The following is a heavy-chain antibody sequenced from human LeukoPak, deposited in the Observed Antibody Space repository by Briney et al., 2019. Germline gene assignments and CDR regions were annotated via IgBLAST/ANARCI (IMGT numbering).Heavy chain of an antibody. Sequence: PSETLSLTCAVYGGSFSGYYWSWIRQPPGKGLEWIGEINHSGSTNYNPSLKSRVTISVDTSKNQFSLKLSSVTAADTAVYYCARASSGYLGDAFDIWGQGTMVTVSS. J-gene: IGHJ3*02. V-gene: IGHV4-34*01. CDR1: GGSFSGYY. CDR2: INHSGST. D-gene: IGHD3-22*01. CDR3: ARASSGYLGDAFDI.